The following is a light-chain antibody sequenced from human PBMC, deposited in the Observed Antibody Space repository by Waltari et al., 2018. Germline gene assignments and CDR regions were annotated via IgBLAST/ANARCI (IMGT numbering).Light chain of an antibody. Sequence: DMTQFASSLSASVGGRVTITCRATQDIRNHLNWYQHKPWRAPKLLVYEASQLESGVPSRFSGSRSGTYSTFTITSLQPEDTATYYCQQYDKFPLPFGGGTKVDI. CDR1: QDIRNH. V-gene: IGKV1-33*01. J-gene: IGKJ4*01. CDR3: QQYDKFPLP. CDR2: EAS.